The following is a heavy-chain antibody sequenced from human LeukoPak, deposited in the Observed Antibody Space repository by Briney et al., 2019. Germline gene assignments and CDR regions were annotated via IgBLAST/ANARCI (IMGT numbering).Heavy chain of an antibody. J-gene: IGHJ4*02. CDR1: GFTFSSYA. Sequence: GGSLRLSCAASGFTFSSYAMSWVRQAPGKGLEWVSAISGSGGSTYYADSVKGRFTISRDNSKNTLYLQMNSLRAEDTAVYYCAKGGDIVVVVAAAYFDYWGQGTLVTVSS. V-gene: IGHV3-23*01. CDR2: ISGSGGST. CDR3: AKGGDIVVVVAAAYFDY. D-gene: IGHD2-15*01.